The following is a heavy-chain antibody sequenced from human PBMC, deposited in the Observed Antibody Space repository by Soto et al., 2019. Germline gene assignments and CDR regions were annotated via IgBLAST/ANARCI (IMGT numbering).Heavy chain of an antibody. Sequence: SVKVSCKASVGTFSSYAISWVRQAPGQGLEWMGGIIPIFGTANYAQKFQGRVTITADKSTSTAYMELSSLRSEDTAVYYCARGQDYDILTGYNWFDHWGQGTLVTVSS. CDR3: ARGQDYDILTGYNWFDH. CDR2: IIPIFGTA. CDR1: VGTFSSYA. V-gene: IGHV1-69*06. D-gene: IGHD3-9*01. J-gene: IGHJ5*02.